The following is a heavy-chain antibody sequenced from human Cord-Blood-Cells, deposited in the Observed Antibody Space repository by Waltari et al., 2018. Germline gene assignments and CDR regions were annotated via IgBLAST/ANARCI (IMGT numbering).Heavy chain of an antibody. J-gene: IGHJ3*02. D-gene: IGHD3-10*01. CDR3: ARHYYGSGSYYNAFDI. CDR2: IYPGDSDT. Sequence: EVQLVQSGAEVKKPGESLKISCTGYGYSFTSYWIGWVRQMPGKGLEWMGIIYPGDSDTRYSPSFQGQVTISADKSISTAYLQWSSLKASDTAMYYCARHYYGSGSYYNAFDIWGQGTMVTVSS. CDR1: GYSFTSYW. V-gene: IGHV5-51*01.